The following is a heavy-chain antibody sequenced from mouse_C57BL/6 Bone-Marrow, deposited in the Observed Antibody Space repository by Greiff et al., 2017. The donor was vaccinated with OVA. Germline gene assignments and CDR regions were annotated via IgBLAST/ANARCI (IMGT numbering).Heavy chain of an antibody. J-gene: IGHJ4*01. D-gene: IGHD2-4*01. CDR3: ARWGLRRWDYYAMDY. V-gene: IGHV1-4*01. CDR2: INPSSGYT. Sequence: VQLVESGAELARPGASVKMSCKASGYTFTSYTMHWVKQRPGQGLEWIGYINPSSGYTKYNQKFKDKATLTADKSSSTAYMQLSSLTSEDSAVYYCARWGLRRWDYYAMDYWGQGTSVTVSS. CDR1: GYTFTSYT.